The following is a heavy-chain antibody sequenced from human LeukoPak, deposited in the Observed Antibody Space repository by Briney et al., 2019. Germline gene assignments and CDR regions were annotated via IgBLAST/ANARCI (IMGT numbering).Heavy chain of an antibody. CDR1: GFTFSSYA. D-gene: IGHD5-18*01. Sequence: PGGSLRLSCAASGFTFSSYAMSWVRQAPGKGLEWVSAISGSGGSTYYADSVKGRFTISRDNSKNTLYLQMNSLRAEGTAVYYCAKGDRGYSYGLHHDYWGQGTLVTVSS. V-gene: IGHV3-23*01. CDR2: ISGSGGST. J-gene: IGHJ4*02. CDR3: AKGDRGYSYGLHHDY.